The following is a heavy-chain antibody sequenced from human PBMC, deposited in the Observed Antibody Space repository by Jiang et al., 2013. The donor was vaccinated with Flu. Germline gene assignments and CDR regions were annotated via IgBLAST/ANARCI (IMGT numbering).Heavy chain of an antibody. CDR1: GGSISSYY. Sequence: SGPGLVKPSETLSLTCTVSGGSISSYYWSWIRQPPGKGLEWIGYIYYSGSTNYNPSLKSRVTISVDTSKNQFSLKLSSVTAADTAVYYCASSGDYVFDYWGQGTLVTVSS. V-gene: IGHV4-59*01. D-gene: IGHD4-17*01. J-gene: IGHJ4*02. CDR2: IYYSGST. CDR3: ASSGDYVFDY.